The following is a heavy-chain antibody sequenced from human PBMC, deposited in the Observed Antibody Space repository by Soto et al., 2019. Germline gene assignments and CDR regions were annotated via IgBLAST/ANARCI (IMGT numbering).Heavy chain of an antibody. J-gene: IGHJ3*02. CDR3: ASLAYYYDSSGYCGNGAFDI. Sequence: SETLSLTCTVSGGSISSSSYYWGWIRQPPGKGLEWIGSIYYIGSTYYNPSLKSRVTISVYTSKNQFSLKLSSVTAADTAVYYCASLAYYYDSSGYCGNGAFDIWGQGTLVPVS. CDR1: GGSISSSSYY. V-gene: IGHV4-39*01. CDR2: IYYIGST. D-gene: IGHD3-22*01.